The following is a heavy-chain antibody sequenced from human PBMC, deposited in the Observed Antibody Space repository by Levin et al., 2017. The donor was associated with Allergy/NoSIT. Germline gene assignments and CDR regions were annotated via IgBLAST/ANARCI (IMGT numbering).Heavy chain of an antibody. V-gene: IGHV3-48*01. J-gene: IGHJ5*02. Sequence: LSLTCAASGFTFSSYNMNWVRQAPGKGLEWVSYISSGSNTKYYADSVKGRFTISRDNAKNSLYLQMNSLRAEDTAVYYCARDIHYGDYFNWFDPWGQGTLVTVSS. CDR3: ARDIHYGDYFNWFDP. D-gene: IGHD4-17*01. CDR1: GFTFSSYN. CDR2: ISSGSNTK.